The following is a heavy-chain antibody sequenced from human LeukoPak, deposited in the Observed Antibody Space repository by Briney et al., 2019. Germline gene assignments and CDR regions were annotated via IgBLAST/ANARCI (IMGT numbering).Heavy chain of an antibody. CDR2: ISGSGGST. J-gene: IGHJ4*02. CDR3: ARDRSILTAMIVVAAH. Sequence: PGGSLRLSCAASGFTFSSYAMSWVRQAPGKGLEWVSAISGSGGSTYYADSVKGRFTISRDNSKNTLYLQMNSLRAEDTALYYCARDRSILTAMIVVAAHWGQGTLVTVSS. V-gene: IGHV3-23*01. D-gene: IGHD3-22*01. CDR1: GFTFSSYA.